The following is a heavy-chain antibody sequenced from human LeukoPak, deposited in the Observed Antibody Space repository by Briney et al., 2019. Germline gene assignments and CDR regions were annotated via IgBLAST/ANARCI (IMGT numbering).Heavy chain of an antibody. V-gene: IGHV4-34*01. J-gene: IGHJ3*02. CDR3: ARYRRITIFGVVIKVDAFDI. Sequence: SETLSLTCAVYGGSFSGYYWSWIRQPPGKGLEWIGEINHSGSTNHNPSLKSRVTISVDTSKNQFSLKLSSVTAADTAVYYCARYRRITIFGVVIKVDAFDIWGQGTMVTVSS. CDR1: GGSFSGYY. D-gene: IGHD3-3*01. CDR2: INHSGST.